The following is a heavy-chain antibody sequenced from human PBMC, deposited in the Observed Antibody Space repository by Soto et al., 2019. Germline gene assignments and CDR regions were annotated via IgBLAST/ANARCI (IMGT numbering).Heavy chain of an antibody. J-gene: IGHJ3*01. V-gene: IGHV4-4*02. CDR2: IYHTGST. CDR3: ARGPRSGSYSVDGFDV. D-gene: IGHD1-26*01. Sequence: SETLSLTCVVSGASISTSNWRSWVRQYPGKGLEWIGEIYHTGSTSYSPSLKSRVSMSIDKSKNQFSLRLTAVTAADTAIYYCARGPRSGSYSVDGFDVWGQGTVVTVSS. CDR1: GASISTSNW.